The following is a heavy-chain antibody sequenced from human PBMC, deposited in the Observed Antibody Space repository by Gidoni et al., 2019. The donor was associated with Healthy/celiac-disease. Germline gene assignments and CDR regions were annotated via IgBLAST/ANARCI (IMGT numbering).Heavy chain of an antibody. V-gene: IGHV2-5*02. CDR2: IYWDDDK. CDR3: AHRGEPRDYYDTQFDY. CDR1: GFSLSTRGVG. Sequence: QITLKESGPTLVKPTQTLTLTRTFSGFSLSTRGVGVGWIRQPPGKALEWLALIYWDDDKRYSPSLKSRLTITKDTSKNQVVLTMTNMDPVDTATYYCAHRGEPRDYYDTQFDYWGQGTLVTVSS. D-gene: IGHD3-22*01. J-gene: IGHJ4*02.